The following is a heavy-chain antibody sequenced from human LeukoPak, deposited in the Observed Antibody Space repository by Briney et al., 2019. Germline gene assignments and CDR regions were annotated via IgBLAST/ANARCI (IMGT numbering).Heavy chain of an antibody. CDR2: INHSGST. D-gene: IGHD2-15*01. V-gene: IGHV4-34*01. J-gene: IGHJ3*02. CDR1: GGSFSGYC. Sequence: SETLPLTCAVYGGSFSGYCWSWIRQPPGKGLEWIGEINHSGSTNYNPSLKSRVTISVDTSKNQFSLKLSSVTAADTAVYYCARDIVEGAYDAFDIWGQGTMVTVSS. CDR3: ARDIVEGAYDAFDI.